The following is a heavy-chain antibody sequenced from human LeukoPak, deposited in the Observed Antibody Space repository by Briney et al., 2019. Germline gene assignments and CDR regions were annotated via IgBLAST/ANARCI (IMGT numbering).Heavy chain of an antibody. CDR1: GFPFSNYW. CDR3: ARGYYSSSRIDY. CDR2: VNSDGSTT. Sequence: GGSLILSCAASGFPFSNYWMHWVRQAPGKGLVWVSRVNSDGSTTNYADSVKGRFTISRDNAENTLYMRMNSLRPEDTAVYYCARGYYSSSRIDYWGQGTLVTVSS. J-gene: IGHJ4*02. D-gene: IGHD6-13*01. V-gene: IGHV3-74*01.